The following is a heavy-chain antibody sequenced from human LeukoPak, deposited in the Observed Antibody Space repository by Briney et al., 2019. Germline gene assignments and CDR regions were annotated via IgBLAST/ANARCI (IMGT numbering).Heavy chain of an antibody. CDR1: GFTFSSYS. J-gene: IGHJ3*02. V-gene: IGHV3-21*01. CDR2: ISSSSSYI. D-gene: IGHD2-15*01. CDR3: ARASRDRVIVVVVAATRDALDI. Sequence: GGSLRLSCAASGFTFSSYSMNWVRQAPGKGLEWVASISSSSSYIYYADSVKGRFTISRDNAKNSLYLQMNSLRAEDTAVYYCARASRDRVIVVVVAATRDALDIWGQGTMVTVSS.